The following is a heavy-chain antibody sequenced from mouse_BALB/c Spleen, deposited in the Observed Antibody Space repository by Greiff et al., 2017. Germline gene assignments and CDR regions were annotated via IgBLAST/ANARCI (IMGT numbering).Heavy chain of an antibody. J-gene: IGHJ2*01. Sequence: EVKLVESGGGLVQPGGSRKLSCAASGFTFSSFGMHWVRQAPEKGLEWVAYISSGSSTIYYADTVKGRFTITRDNPKNTLFLQMNSLRSEDTAMYYCASSGGNYDFDYWGQGTTLTVSS. CDR2: ISSGSSTI. CDR3: ASSGGNYDFDY. V-gene: IGHV5-17*02. D-gene: IGHD2-1*01. CDR1: GFTFSSFG.